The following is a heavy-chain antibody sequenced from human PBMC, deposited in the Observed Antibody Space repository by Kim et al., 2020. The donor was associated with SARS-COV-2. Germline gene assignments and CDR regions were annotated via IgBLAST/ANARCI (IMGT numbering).Heavy chain of an antibody. CDR2: ISAYNGNT. D-gene: IGHD2-2*01. J-gene: IGHJ5*02. CDR3: ARDLDDCSSTSCYQNWFDP. CDR1: GYTFTSYG. V-gene: IGHV1-18*01. Sequence: ASVKVSCKASGYTFTSYGISWVRQAPGQGLEWMGWISAYNGNTNYAQKLQGRVTMTTDTSTSTAYMELRSLRSDDTAVYYCARDLDDCSSTSCYQNWFDPWGQGTLVTVSS.